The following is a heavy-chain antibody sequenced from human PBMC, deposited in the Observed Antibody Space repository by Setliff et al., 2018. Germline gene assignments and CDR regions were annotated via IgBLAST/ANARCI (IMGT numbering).Heavy chain of an antibody. J-gene: IGHJ6*03. CDR2: IYIGGSA. CDR3: AREQWLDPPGYYYMDV. D-gene: IGHD6-19*01. CDR1: GGSISSYY. Sequence: SETLSLTCTVPGGSISSYYWSWIRQPAGKGLEWIGHIYIGGSANYNPSFKSRVTMSIDTSKNQFSLKLNSVTAADMAVYYCAREQWLDPPGYYYMDVWAKGTTVTVSS. V-gene: IGHV4-4*07.